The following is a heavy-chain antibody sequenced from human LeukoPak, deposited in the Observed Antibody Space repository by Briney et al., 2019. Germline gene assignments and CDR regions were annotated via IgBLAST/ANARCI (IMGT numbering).Heavy chain of an antibody. CDR1: GFTFDDYA. V-gene: IGHV3-9*01. Sequence: PGGSLRLSCAASGFTFDDYAMHWVRQAPGKGLEWVSSISWNSGGIRYADSVKGRFTISRDNAKNSLYLQMNSLRTEDTALYYCARDIAYSSAWGPLDYWGQGTLVTVSS. J-gene: IGHJ4*02. CDR2: ISWNSGGI. D-gene: IGHD6-19*01. CDR3: ARDIAYSSAWGPLDY.